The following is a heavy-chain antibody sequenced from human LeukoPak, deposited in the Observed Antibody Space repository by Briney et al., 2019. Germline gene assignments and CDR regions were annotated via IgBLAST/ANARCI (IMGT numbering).Heavy chain of an antibody. J-gene: IGHJ6*03. CDR1: GYTFTSYG. CDR3: ARDPGMSGSSSWYGYYYYYMDV. Sequence: GASVKVSCKASGYTFTSYGISWVRQAPGQGLEWMGWISAYNGNTNYAQKLQGRVTMTTDTSTSTAYMELRSLRSDDTAVYYCARDPGMSGSSSWYGYYYYYMDVWGKGTTVTVSS. V-gene: IGHV1-18*01. CDR2: ISAYNGNT. D-gene: IGHD6-13*01.